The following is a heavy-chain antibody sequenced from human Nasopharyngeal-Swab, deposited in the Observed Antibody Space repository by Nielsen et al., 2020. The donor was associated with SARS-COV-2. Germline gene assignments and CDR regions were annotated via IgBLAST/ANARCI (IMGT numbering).Heavy chain of an antibody. J-gene: IGHJ6*02. D-gene: IGHD3-3*01. V-gene: IGHV4-4*02. Sequence: VRQAPGKGLEWIGEIYLSGSTNYNPSLKSRVTISVDKSKNQFSLKLSSVTAADTAVYYCARGKTGLLEWLLPDEMSYGMDVWGQGTTATVSS. CDR3: ARGKTGLLEWLLPDEMSYGMDV. CDR2: IYLSGST.